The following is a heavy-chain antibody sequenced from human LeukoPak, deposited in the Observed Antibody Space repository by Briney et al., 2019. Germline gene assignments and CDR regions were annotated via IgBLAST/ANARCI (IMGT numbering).Heavy chain of an antibody. D-gene: IGHD6-13*01. V-gene: IGHV3-74*01. J-gene: IGHJ4*02. Sequence: GGSLRLSCAASGFTFSSYLMHSVRQVPGKELVWVSRINSDGSSTTYADSVKGRFTISRDNAKNTLYLQMNSLRAEDTAVYYCARGVEGRSSSINNWGQGILVTVSS. CDR3: ARGVEGRSSSINN. CDR1: GFTFSSYL. CDR2: INSDGSST.